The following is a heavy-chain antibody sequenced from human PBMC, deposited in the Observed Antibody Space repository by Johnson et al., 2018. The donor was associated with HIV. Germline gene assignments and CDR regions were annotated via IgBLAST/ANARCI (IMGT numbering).Heavy chain of an antibody. CDR3: ARDRGVVVLHGAFDI. J-gene: IGHJ3*02. V-gene: IGHV3-23*04. CDR2: ISGSGGST. D-gene: IGHD2-2*01. CDR1: GFTFSSYA. Sequence: VQLVESGGGVVQPGRSLRLSCAASGFTFSSYAMSWVRQAPGKGLEWVSAISGSGGSTYYADSVKGRLTISRDNSKNTLYLQMNSLRAEDTAVYSCARDRGVVVLHGAFDIWGQGTMVTVSS.